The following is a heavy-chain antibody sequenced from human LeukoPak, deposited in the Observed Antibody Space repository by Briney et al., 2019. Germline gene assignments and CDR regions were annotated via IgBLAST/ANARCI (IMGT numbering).Heavy chain of an antibody. D-gene: IGHD1-26*01. CDR2: IYSGGNT. J-gene: IGHJ6*02. CDR1: GFTVSNNY. V-gene: IGHV3-66*01. Sequence: GGSLRLSCAASGFTVSNNYMSWVRQAPGKGLEWVSIIYSGGNTYYADSVKGRFTISRDNSKNTLCLQMNSLRAEDTAVYYCARGGGSSGSANYYYGMDVWGQGTTVTVSS. CDR3: ARGGGSSGSANYYYGMDV.